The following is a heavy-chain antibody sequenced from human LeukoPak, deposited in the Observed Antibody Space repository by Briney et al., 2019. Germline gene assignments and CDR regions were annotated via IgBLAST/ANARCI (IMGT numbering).Heavy chain of an antibody. J-gene: IGHJ5*02. CDR2: IYGSGTI. CDR3: ARDSGTTGEVKFDP. Sequence: SETLSLTCNVSGGTIRSYYWSWIRQPAGKGLEWIGRIYGSGTITYNPSLKSRVSMSVDTPRNQFSLNLRYVTAADTAVYYCARDSGTTGEVKFDPWGQGALVTVSS. V-gene: IGHV4-4*07. CDR1: GGTIRSYY. D-gene: IGHD3-10*01.